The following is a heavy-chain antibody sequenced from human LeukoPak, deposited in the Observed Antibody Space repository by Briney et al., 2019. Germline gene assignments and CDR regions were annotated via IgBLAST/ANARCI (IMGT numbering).Heavy chain of an antibody. V-gene: IGHV1-18*01. CDR1: GYTFTSYV. Sequence: GASVKVSCKASGYTFTSYVISWVRQAPGQGLEWMGWISAYNGNTNYAQKLQGRVTMTTDTSTSTAYMELRSLRSDDTAVYYCARDTRPYSSGWYIYFDYWGQGTLVTVSS. J-gene: IGHJ4*02. D-gene: IGHD6-19*01. CDR3: ARDTRPYSSGWYIYFDY. CDR2: ISAYNGNT.